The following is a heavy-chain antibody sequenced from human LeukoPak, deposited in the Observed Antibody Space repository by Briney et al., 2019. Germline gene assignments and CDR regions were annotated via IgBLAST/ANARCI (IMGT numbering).Heavy chain of an antibody. CDR1: EFTFSDYY. CDR3: ARDRRQYPYGFWSGYVDY. J-gene: IGHJ4*02. V-gene: IGHV3-7*01. D-gene: IGHD3-3*01. Sequence: GGSLRLSCAASEFTFSDYYMSWVRQAPGKGLEWVANIKQDGSEKYYVDSVKGRFTISRDNAKNPLYLQMNSLRAEDTAVYYCARDRRQYPYGFWSGYVDYWGQGTLVTVSS. CDR2: IKQDGSEK.